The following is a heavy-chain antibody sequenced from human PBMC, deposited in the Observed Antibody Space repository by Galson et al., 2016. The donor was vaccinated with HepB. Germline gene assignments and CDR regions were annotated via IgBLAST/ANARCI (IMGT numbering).Heavy chain of an antibody. CDR1: GYTFTGYH. V-gene: IGHV1-2*04. CDR2: INPNTGGS. D-gene: IGHD3-3*01. Sequence: SVKVSCKASGYTFTGYHIHWVRQAPGQGLEWMGWINPNTGGSHYAQRFQGWVTMTRDTSISTAYMELNRLKSDDTAVYYCARGPRGFWSNYPGDFWGQGTLVTVSS. CDR3: ARGPRGFWSNYPGDF. J-gene: IGHJ4*02.